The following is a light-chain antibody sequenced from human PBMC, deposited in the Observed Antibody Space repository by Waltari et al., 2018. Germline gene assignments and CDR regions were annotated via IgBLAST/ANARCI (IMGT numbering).Light chain of an antibody. V-gene: IGKV2-28*01. J-gene: IGKJ2*01. Sequence: DIVMTQSPLSLPVTPGEPASISCRSSQSLLHSNGYNYLDWYLQKPGQSPLLLIYLGSNRASGVPDRFSGSGSGTDFTLKISRVEAEDVGVYYCMQALQTPPAYTFGQGTKLAIK. CDR1: QSLLHSNGYNY. CDR3: MQALQTPPAYT. CDR2: LGS.